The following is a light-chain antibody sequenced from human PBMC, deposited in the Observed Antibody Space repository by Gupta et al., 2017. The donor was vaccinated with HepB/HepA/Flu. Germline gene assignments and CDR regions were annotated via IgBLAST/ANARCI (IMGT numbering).Light chain of an antibody. CDR3: QQSYSTPLT. CDR2: AAS. CDR1: QSISSY. J-gene: IGKJ4*01. Sequence: GDRVTITCRASQSISSYLNWYQQKPGKAPKLMIYAASSLQSGVPSRFSGSGSRTDFTLTISSLQPEDFATYYCQQSYSTPLTFGGGTKVEIK. V-gene: IGKV1-39*01.